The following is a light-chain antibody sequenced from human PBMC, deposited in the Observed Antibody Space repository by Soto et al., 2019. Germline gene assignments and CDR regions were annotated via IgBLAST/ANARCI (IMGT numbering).Light chain of an antibody. CDR3: GTWDSSLSAVV. CDR2: DNN. Sequence: QSVLTQPPSVSAAPGQKVTISCSGSSSNIGNNYVSWYQQLPGTAPKLLIYDNNKQPSGIPDRFSGSKSGTSATLGITGLQTGDEADYYCGTWDSSLSAVVCGGGTKVTVL. V-gene: IGLV1-51*01. J-gene: IGLJ2*01. CDR1: SSNIGNNY.